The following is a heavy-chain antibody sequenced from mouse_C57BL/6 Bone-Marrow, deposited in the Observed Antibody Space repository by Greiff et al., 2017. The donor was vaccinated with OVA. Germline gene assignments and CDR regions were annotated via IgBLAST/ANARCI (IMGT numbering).Heavy chain of an antibody. D-gene: IGHD4-1*01. J-gene: IGHJ3*01. CDR3: TRSGPWFAY. Sequence: VQLQQSGAELVRPGASVKLSCTASGFNIKDDYMHWVKQRPEQGLEWIGWIDPENGDTEYASKFQGKATITADTSSNTAYLQLSSLTSEDTAVYYCTRSGPWFAYWGQGTLVTVSA. V-gene: IGHV14-4*01. CDR1: GFNIKDDY. CDR2: IDPENGDT.